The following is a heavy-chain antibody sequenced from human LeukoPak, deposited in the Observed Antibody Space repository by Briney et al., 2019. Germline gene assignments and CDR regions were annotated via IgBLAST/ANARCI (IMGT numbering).Heavy chain of an antibody. J-gene: IGHJ4*02. D-gene: IGHD3-22*01. CDR2: IRYDGSNK. CDR3: AKHATTYYYDSSGYHFDY. Sequence: GGSLRLSCAASGFTFSSYGMHWVRQAPGKGLEWVAFIRYDGSNKYYADSVKGRFTISRDNSKNTLYLQMNSLRAEDTAVYYCAKHATTYYYDSSGYHFDYWGQGTLVTVSS. V-gene: IGHV3-30*02. CDR1: GFTFSSYG.